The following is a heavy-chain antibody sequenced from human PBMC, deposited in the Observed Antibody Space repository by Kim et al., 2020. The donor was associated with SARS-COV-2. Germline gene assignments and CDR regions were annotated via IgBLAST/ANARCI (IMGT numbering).Heavy chain of an antibody. Sequence: GGSLRLSCAASGFTFSSYSMNWVRQAPGKGLEWVSSISSSSSYIYYADSVKGRFTISRDNAKNSLYLQMNSLRAEDTAVYYCARDRVGVAYYGSGRGMDVWGQGTTVTVSS. D-gene: IGHD3-10*01. CDR3: ARDRVGVAYYGSGRGMDV. V-gene: IGHV3-21*01. CDR1: GFTFSSYS. CDR2: ISSSSSYI. J-gene: IGHJ6*02.